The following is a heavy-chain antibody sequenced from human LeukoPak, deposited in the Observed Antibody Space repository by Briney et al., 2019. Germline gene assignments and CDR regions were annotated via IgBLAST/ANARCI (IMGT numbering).Heavy chain of an antibody. D-gene: IGHD7-27*01. V-gene: IGHV1-18*01. Sequence: ASEKVSCNASSYTFTSYGISWVRQPPAQGLEGMGWISAYNGNTNYAQKPQGRVTMTTDTSTSTAYMELRSLRSDDTAVYYCARDSLGIFNAFVIWGQGTMVTVSS. CDR2: ISAYNGNT. CDR3: ARDSLGIFNAFVI. CDR1: SYTFTSYG. J-gene: IGHJ3*02.